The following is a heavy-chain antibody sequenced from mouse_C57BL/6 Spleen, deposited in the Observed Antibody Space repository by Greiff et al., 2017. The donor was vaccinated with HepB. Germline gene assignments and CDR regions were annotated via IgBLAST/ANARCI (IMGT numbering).Heavy chain of an antibody. CDR3: ARMYGSSYEYYAMDY. V-gene: IGHV2-6*03. CDR1: GFSLTSYG. CDR2: IWSDGST. D-gene: IGHD1-1*01. Sequence: VKLVESGPGLVAPSQSLSITCTVSGFSLTSYGVHWVRQPPGKGLEWLVVIWSDGSTTYNSALKSRLSISKDNSKSQVILKMNSLQTDDTAMYYCARMYGSSYEYYAMDYWGQGTSVTVSS. J-gene: IGHJ4*01.